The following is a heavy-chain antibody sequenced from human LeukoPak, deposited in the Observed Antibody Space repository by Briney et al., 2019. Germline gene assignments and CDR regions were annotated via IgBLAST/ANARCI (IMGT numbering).Heavy chain of an antibody. CDR2: TYYRFKMYN. J-gene: IGHJ6*03. CDR3: ARDRVDFWSGLYYYYYMDV. CDR1: GDSVSSNSAA. Sequence: SQTLSLTCAISGDSVSSNSAAWNRIRQSPSRGLEWLGRTYYRFKMYNDYAVSVKSPVTINPDTSKNQFSLQLNSVTPEDTAVYYCARDRVDFWSGLYYYYYMDVWGKGTTVTVSS. D-gene: IGHD3-3*01. V-gene: IGHV6-1*01.